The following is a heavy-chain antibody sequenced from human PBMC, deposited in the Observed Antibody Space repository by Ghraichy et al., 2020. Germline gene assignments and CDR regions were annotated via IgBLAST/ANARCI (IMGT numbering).Heavy chain of an antibody. Sequence: VKVSCKASGYTFTGYYMHWVRQAPGQGLEWMGWINPNSGGTNYAQKFQGWVTMTRDTSISTAYMELSRLRSDDTAVYYCARGTYSSSWYPGRDRSWFDPWGQGTLVTVSS. CDR2: INPNSGGT. J-gene: IGHJ5*02. V-gene: IGHV1-2*04. D-gene: IGHD6-13*01. CDR1: GYTFTGYY. CDR3: ARGTYSSSWYPGRDRSWFDP.